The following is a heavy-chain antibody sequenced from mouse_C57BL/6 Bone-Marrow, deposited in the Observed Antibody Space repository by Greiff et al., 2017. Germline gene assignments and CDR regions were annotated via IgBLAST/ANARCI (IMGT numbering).Heavy chain of an antibody. CDR3: ALYYGNYGFAY. D-gene: IGHD2-1*01. V-gene: IGHV5-17*01. Sequence: EVKVVESGGGLVKPGGSLKLSCAASGFTFSDYGMHWVRQAPEKGLAWVAYISSGSSTIYYADTVKGRFTISRDNAKNTLFLQMTSLRSEDTAMYYCALYYGNYGFAYWGQGTLVTVSA. J-gene: IGHJ3*01. CDR1: GFTFSDYG. CDR2: ISSGSSTI.